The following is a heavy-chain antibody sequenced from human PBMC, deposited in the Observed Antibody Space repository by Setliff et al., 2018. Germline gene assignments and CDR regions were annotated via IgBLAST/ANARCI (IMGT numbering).Heavy chain of an antibody. CDR1: GDSISNVNGFY. CDR3: ARASVVHAIAVGY. J-gene: IGHJ4*02. V-gene: IGHV4-30-2*03. CDR2: IFYNGMA. Sequence: CAVTGDSISNVNGFYWTWIRQSPGTGLEWIGSIFYNGMAYYNPSLKSRVTMSVDTSKNQFSLNLTSVTAADTAVYYCARASVVHAIAVGYWGQGTLVTVSS. D-gene: IGHD2-15*01.